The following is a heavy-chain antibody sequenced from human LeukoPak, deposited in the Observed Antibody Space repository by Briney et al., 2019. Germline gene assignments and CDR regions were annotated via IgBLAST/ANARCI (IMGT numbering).Heavy chain of an antibody. Sequence: PSETLSLTCAVYGGSFSGYYWSWIRQPPGKGLEWIGNIYHSGSTNYNPSLKSRVTISVDTSKNQFSLKLSSVTAADTAVYYCARHRYSSGWSLEYWGQGTLVTVSS. V-gene: IGHV4-59*08. J-gene: IGHJ4*02. CDR1: GGSFSGYY. CDR3: ARHRYSSGWSLEY. CDR2: IYHSGST. D-gene: IGHD6-19*01.